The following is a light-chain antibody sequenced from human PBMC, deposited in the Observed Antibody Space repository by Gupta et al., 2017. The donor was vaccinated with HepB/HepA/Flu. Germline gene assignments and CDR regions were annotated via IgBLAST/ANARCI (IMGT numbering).Light chain of an antibody. V-gene: IGLV2-11*01. J-gene: IGLJ1*01. CDR2: DVN. CDR1: NSDVGYYNY. Sequence: QSALTQPRSVSGSPGQSVTISCTGTNSDVGYYNYVSWYQQHPGKAPKLMIYDVNKRPSGVPDRFSCAKSGTMASPTLSVLQAEDEADYYCYSYAGSYTFLVFGVGTKFTVL. CDR3: YSYAGSYTFLV.